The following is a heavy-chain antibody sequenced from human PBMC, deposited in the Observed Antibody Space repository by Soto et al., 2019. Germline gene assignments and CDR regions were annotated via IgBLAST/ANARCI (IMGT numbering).Heavy chain of an antibody. D-gene: IGHD2-2*01. CDR1: GYTFTGYY. V-gene: IGHV1-2*04. CDR2: INPNSGGT. Sequence: ASVKVSCKASGYTFTGYYMHWVRQAPGQGLEWMGWINPNSGGTNYAQKFQGWVTMTRDTSISTAYMELSRLRSDDTAVYYCARGCSSTSCQTGSPPFDYWGQGTLVTVSS. J-gene: IGHJ4*02. CDR3: ARGCSSTSCQTGSPPFDY.